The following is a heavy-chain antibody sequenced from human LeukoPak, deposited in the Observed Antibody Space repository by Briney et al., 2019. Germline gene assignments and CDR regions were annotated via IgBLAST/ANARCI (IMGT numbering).Heavy chain of an antibody. CDR3: ARAYYYGSGSGSRGYYYYGMDV. D-gene: IGHD3-10*01. V-gene: IGHV1-46*01. CDR2: INPSGGST. Sequence: ASVKVSCKASGYTFTSYYMHWVRQAPGQGLEWMGIINPSGGSTSYAQKFQGRVTMTRDTSTCTVYMELSSLRSEDTAVYYCARAYYYGSGSGSRGYYYYGMDVWGQGTTVTVSS. J-gene: IGHJ6*02. CDR1: GYTFTSYY.